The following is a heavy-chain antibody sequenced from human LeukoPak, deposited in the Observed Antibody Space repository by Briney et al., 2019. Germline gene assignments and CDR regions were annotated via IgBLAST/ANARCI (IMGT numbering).Heavy chain of an antibody. CDR2: FDPEDGET. Sequence: VKVSCKVSGYTLTELSMHWVRQAPGKGLEWMGGFDPEDGETIYAQKFQGRVTMTTDTSTSTAYMELRSLRSEDTAVYYCATAEVGATLHYWGQGTLVTVSS. V-gene: IGHV1-24*01. CDR3: ATAEVGATLHY. J-gene: IGHJ4*02. D-gene: IGHD1-26*01. CDR1: GYTLTELS.